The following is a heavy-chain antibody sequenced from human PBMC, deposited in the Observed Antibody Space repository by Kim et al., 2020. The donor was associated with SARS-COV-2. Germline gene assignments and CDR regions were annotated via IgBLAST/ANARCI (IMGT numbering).Heavy chain of an antibody. D-gene: IGHD3-9*01. Sequence: KSRVTISVDTSKNQFSLKLSSVTAADTAVYYCARGRWCFDILAGFNRFFDYWGQGTLVTVSS. V-gene: IGHV4-59*09. J-gene: IGHJ4*02. CDR3: ARGRWCFDILAGFNRFFDY.